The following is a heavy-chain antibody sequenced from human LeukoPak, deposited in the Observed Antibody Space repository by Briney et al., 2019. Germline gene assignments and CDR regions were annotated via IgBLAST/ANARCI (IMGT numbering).Heavy chain of an antibody. V-gene: IGHV4-39*07. D-gene: IGHD3-16*01. CDR2: IYYSGST. CDR3: VEGVNWFDP. J-gene: IGHJ5*02. Sequence: SETLSLTCTVSGGSISSSSYYWGWIRQPPGKGLEWIGSIYYSGSTYYNPSLKSRVTISVDTSKNQFSLKLSSVTAADTAVYYCVEGVNWFDPWGQGTLATVSS. CDR1: GGSISSSSYY.